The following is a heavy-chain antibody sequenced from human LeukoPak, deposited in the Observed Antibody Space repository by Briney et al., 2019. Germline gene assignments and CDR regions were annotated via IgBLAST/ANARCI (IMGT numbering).Heavy chain of an antibody. J-gene: IGHJ4*02. CDR2: ISTDGSRT. CDR1: GFTFSNYA. V-gene: IGHV3-64D*09. D-gene: IGHD5-24*01. CDR3: LKESDTSTVRGCLDY. Sequence: PGGSLRLFCSASGFTFSNYALHWVRQAPGKGLEYVSSISTDGSRTYYADSVRGRFTISRDNSKNTLYLQMSSLRAEDTAVYYCLKESDTSTVRGCLDYWGQGTQVTVSS.